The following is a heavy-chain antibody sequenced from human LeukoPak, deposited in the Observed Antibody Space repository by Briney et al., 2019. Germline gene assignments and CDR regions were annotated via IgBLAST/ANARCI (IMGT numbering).Heavy chain of an antibody. CDR3: AKDRVATERYFMDV. D-gene: IGHD6-13*01. CDR2: ISSSSSTI. CDR1: GFTFSIYS. Sequence: GGSLRLSCAASGFTFSIYSMNWVRQAPGKGLEWVSYISSSSSTIHYADSVKGRFTISRDNAKNSLYLQMNSLRAEDTAVYYCAKDRVATERYFMDVWGKGTTVTISS. V-gene: IGHV3-48*01. J-gene: IGHJ6*03.